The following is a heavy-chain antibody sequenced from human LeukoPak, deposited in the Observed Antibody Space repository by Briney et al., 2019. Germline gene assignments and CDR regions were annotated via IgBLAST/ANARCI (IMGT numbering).Heavy chain of an antibody. J-gene: IGHJ6*03. CDR3: AKRRRSIAAAGDHYYYMDV. D-gene: IGHD6-13*01. CDR1: GFTFSIYA. Sequence: GGSLRLSCAGSGFTFSIYAMTWVRQAPGKGLEWVSSISGRGDSTNYADSVKGRFTISRDNSKNTLYLQMNSLRAEDTAVYYCAKRRRSIAAAGDHYYYMDVWGKGTTVTISS. CDR2: ISGRGDST. V-gene: IGHV3-23*01.